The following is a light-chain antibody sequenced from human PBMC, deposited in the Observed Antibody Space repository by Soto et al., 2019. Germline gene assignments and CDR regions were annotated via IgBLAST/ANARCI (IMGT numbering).Light chain of an antibody. J-gene: IGLJ1*01. CDR2: DVS. Sequence: QSVLTQPASVSGSPGQSITISCTGTSSDVGGYNYVSWYQQHPGKAPKLLIYDVSNRPSGASNRFSGSKSGNTASLTISGLQAEDEADYYCSSYTGSNTLHYVFGTGTKVTV. CDR3: SSYTGSNTLHYV. CDR1: SSDVGGYNY. V-gene: IGLV2-14*01.